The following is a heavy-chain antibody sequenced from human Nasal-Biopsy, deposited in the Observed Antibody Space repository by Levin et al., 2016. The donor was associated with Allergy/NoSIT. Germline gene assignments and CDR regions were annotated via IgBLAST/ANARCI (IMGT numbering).Heavy chain of an antibody. J-gene: IGHJ4*02. CDR3: ARIRSHYSSGWIPEDY. Sequence: SGPTLVKPTETLTLTCTVSGFSLSNPGMGVTWIRQPPGKALEWLALIFSNEEKSCTTSLKNRLTISKDTSKSQVLLTMTTMDPLDTGTYFCARIRSHYSSGWIPEDYWGQGALVTVSS. V-gene: IGHV2-26*01. CDR2: IFSNEEK. CDR1: GFSLSNPGMG. D-gene: IGHD6-19*01.